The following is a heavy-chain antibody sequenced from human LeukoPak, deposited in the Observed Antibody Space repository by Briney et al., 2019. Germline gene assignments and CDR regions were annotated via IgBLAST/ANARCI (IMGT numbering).Heavy chain of an antibody. D-gene: IGHD2-15*01. CDR1: GFIFDDYA. Sequence: PGGSLRLSCVASGFIFDDYAIHWLRQAPGKALEWVSLISGNGGTTYYANSVKGRFTISRDNAKNLLYLQMNSLRAEDTAVYYCARVSGYAFDIWGQGTMVTVSS. V-gene: IGHV3-43*02. CDR3: ARVSGYAFDI. CDR2: ISGNGGTT. J-gene: IGHJ3*02.